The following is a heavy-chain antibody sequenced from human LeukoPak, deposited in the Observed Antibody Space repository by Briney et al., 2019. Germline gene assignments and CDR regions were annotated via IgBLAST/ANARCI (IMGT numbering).Heavy chain of an antibody. V-gene: IGHV3-11*01. CDR2: ISSSGSTI. Sequence: PGGSLRLSCAASGFTFSDYYMSWIRQAPGKGLEWVSYISSSGSTIYYADSVKGRFTISRDNAQNSLSLQMNSLRAEDTAVYYCARGTVVGTNWFDPWGQGTLVTVSS. J-gene: IGHJ5*02. CDR3: ARGTVVGTNWFDP. CDR1: GFTFSDYY. D-gene: IGHD2-21*02.